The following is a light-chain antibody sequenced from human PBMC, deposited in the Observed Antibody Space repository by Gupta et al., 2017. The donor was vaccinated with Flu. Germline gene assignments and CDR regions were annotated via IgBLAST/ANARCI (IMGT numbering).Light chain of an antibody. CDR2: GKN. Sequence: SSELTQDPAVSVALGQTVRITGQGDSLRSYYASWYQQKPGQAPVLVIYGKNNRPSGIPDRFSGSSSGNTASLTITGAQAEDEADYYCNSRDSSGNHRVVFGGGTKLTVL. CDR3: NSRDSSGNHRVV. V-gene: IGLV3-19*01. J-gene: IGLJ2*01. CDR1: SLRSYY.